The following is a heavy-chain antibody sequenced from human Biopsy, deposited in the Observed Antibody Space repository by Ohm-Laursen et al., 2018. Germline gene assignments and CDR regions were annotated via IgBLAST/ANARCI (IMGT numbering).Heavy chain of an antibody. J-gene: IGHJ4*02. CDR1: GGSFTSHY. D-gene: IGHD2/OR15-2a*01. V-gene: IGHV4-59*11. CDR2: ISYTGYT. CDR3: ARGSSGFGGLYFPR. Sequence: SDTLSLTCTVSGGSFTSHYWSWIRQPPGKGLEWIGHISYTGYTSYNASLKSRVTISVDTSRNHFSLRLSSLTAADTDVYYCARGSSGFGGLYFPRWGQGTLLTVSS.